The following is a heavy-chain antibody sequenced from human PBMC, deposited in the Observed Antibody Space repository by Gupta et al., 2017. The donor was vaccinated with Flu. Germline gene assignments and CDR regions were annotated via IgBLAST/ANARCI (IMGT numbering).Heavy chain of an antibody. CDR1: GGSISSGSYY. D-gene: IGHD3-3*01. CDR2: LYDKETT. Sequence: HLQESGPGLVKPSETLSLTCTVSGGSISSGSYYWAWIRQPPGKGLEWSGSLYDKETTLSNPSLKRRVTISVDTSDNHFSLRLSSVTAADTAVYYCARQPVNTIFGVVLYYGLDVWGQGTKVTVSS. V-gene: IGHV4-39*01. CDR3: ARQPVNTIFGVVLYYGLDV. J-gene: IGHJ6*02.